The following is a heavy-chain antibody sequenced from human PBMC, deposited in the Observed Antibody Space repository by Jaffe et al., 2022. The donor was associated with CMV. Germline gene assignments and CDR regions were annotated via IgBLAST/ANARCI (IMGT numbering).Heavy chain of an antibody. V-gene: IGHV3-48*03. J-gene: IGHJ4*02. CDR2: ISSSGSTI. CDR1: GFTFSSYE. Sequence: EVQLVESGGGLVQPGGSLRLSCAASGFTFSSYEMNWVRQAPGKGLEWVSYISSSGSTIYYADSVKGRFTISRDNAKNSLYLQMNSLRAEDTAVYYCASEYSSSQGGFDYWGQGTLVTVSS. CDR3: ASEYSSSQGGFDY. D-gene: IGHD6-6*01.